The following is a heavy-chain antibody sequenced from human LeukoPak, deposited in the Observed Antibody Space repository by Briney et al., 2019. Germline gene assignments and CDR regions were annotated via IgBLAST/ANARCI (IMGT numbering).Heavy chain of an antibody. CDR1: GFTFSTYS. J-gene: IGHJ4*02. V-gene: IGHV3-48*01. CDR3: AGNMITFGGVIVNVFDY. CDR2: SGRSSDTI. D-gene: IGHD3-16*02. Sequence: GGSLRLACVASGFTFSTYSMDWVRQAPGKGLEWVSYSGRSSDTIYYADSVKGRFTISRDNSKNTLYLQMNSLRAEDTAVYYCAGNMITFGGVIVNVFDYWGQGTLVTVSS.